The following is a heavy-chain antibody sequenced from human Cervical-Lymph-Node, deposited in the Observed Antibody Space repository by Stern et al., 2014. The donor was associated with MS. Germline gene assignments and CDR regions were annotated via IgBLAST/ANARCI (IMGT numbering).Heavy chain of an antibody. J-gene: IGHJ5*02. V-gene: IGHV1-69*01. Sequence: QVQLVQSGAEVTKPGSSVKVSCKASGGTFSKFPSSWVRQAPGQGIEWVGGIFPVFGTPTYAQEFRGRVTITADVSTSTVYMELSSLRSDDTAVYYCALSSETSDRWYSLGYDLWGQGTLVTVSS. CDR2: IFPVFGTP. CDR3: ALSSETSDRWYSLGYDL. CDR1: GGTFSKFP. D-gene: IGHD6-13*01.